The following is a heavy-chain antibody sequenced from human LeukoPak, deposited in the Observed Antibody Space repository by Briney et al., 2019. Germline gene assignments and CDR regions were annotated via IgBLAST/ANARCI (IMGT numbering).Heavy chain of an antibody. D-gene: IGHD6-13*01. CDR1: GFTFSSYS. J-gene: IGHJ6*02. V-gene: IGHV3-66*01. CDR3: ARAAAGYYYYYGMDV. Sequence: PGGSLRLSCAASGFTFSSYSMNWVRQAPGKGLEWASVIYSGGSTYYADSVKGRFTISRDNSKNTLYLQMNSLRAEDTAVYYCARAAAGYYYYYGMDVWGQGTTVTVSS. CDR2: IYSGGST.